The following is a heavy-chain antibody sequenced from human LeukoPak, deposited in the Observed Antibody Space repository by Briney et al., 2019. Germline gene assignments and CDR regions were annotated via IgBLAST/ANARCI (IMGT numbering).Heavy chain of an antibody. CDR2: ISDDGSNT. J-gene: IGHJ3*01. CDR1: GFTFSSFA. V-gene: IGHV3-30*01. Sequence: GRSLRLSCAASGFTFSSFAIHWVRQAPGKGLEWVAVISDDGSNTYYAYSVKGRFTISRDNSKNTVYLQMNSLRAEDTAVYYCAKAQRRSTWNYGDALDFWGQGTMVFVSS. D-gene: IGHD1-7*01. CDR3: AKAQRRSTWNYGDALDF.